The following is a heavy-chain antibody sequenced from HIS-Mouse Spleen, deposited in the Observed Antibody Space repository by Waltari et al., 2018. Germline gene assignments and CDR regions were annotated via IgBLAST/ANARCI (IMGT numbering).Heavy chain of an antibody. V-gene: IGHV3-30*18. CDR1: GFPVSSYG. Sequence: QVQLVVSGGGGVQPGRSLRLSWAASGFPVSSYGMHWVRQAPGKGLGWVAVISYDGSNKYYADSVKGRFTISRDNSKNTLYLQMNSLRAEDTAVYYCAKDKHHAFDYWGQGTLVTVSS. CDR2: ISYDGSNK. J-gene: IGHJ4*02. CDR3: AKDKHHAFDY.